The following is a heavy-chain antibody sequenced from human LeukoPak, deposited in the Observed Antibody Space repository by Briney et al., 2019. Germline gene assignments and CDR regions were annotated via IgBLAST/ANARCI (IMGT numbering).Heavy chain of an antibody. CDR2: IRFDGSTK. V-gene: IGHV3-30*02. CDR1: GFTFSNYG. D-gene: IGHD3-10*02. J-gene: IGHJ6*04. Sequence: GGSLRLSCATSGFTFSNYGMHWVRQAPGKGLGWVAFIRFDGSTKYYADSVKGRFTISRDNSKNTFYLQMNSLRGGDTAVYYCAELGITMIGGVWGKGTTVTISS. CDR3: AELGITMIGGV.